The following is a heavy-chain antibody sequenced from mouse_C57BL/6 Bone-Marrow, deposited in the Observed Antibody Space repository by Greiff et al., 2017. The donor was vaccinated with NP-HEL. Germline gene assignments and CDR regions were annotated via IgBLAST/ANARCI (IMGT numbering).Heavy chain of an antibody. J-gene: IGHJ4*01. CDR1: GYSITSDY. D-gene: IGHD2-4*01. V-gene: IGHV3-8*01. CDR2: ISYSGST. CDR3: ARLIYYDYGEGAMDY. Sequence: EVKLMESGPGLAKPSQTLSLTCSVTGYSITSDYWNWIRKFPGNKLEYMGYISYSGSTYYNPSLKSRISITRDTSKNQYYLQLNSVTTEDTATYYCARLIYYDYGEGAMDYWGQGTSVTVSS.